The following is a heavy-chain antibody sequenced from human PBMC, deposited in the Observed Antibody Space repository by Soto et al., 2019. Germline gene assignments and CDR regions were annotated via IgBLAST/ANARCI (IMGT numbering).Heavy chain of an antibody. CDR3: ARSQWDFDWLSVYYFDY. Sequence: GGSLRLSCAASGFTFSRYSMNWVRQAPGKGLEWVSYISSSSSTIYYADSVKGRFTISRDNAKNSLYLQMNSLRDEDTAVYYCARSQWDFDWLSVYYFDYWGQGT. V-gene: IGHV3-48*02. CDR1: GFTFSRYS. CDR2: ISSSSSTI. D-gene: IGHD3-9*01. J-gene: IGHJ4*02.